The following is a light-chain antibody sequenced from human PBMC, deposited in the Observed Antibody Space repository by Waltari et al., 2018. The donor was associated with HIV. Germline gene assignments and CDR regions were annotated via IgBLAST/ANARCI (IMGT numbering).Light chain of an antibody. Sequence: QSALTQPPSASGSLGQSVTISCTGSSSDVGRYDYVSWYQHHPGKAPKLLIFQVNTRPAWVPDRFSGSKSGNTASLTVSGLQAEDEAEYSCSSYAGINPVIFGGGTTLTVL. J-gene: IGLJ2*01. CDR2: QVN. V-gene: IGLV2-8*01. CDR3: SSYAGINPVI. CDR1: SSDVGRYDY.